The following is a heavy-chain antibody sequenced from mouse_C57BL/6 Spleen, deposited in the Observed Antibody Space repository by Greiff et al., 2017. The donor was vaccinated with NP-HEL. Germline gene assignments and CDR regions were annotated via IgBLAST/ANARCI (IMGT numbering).Heavy chain of an antibody. CDR3: ARDRDY. Sequence: VKLQESGPELVKPGASVKISCKASGYAFSSSWMNWVKQRPGKGLEWIGRIYPGDGDTNYNGKFKGKATLTADKSSSTAYMQLSSLTSEDSAVYFCARDRDYWGQGTTLTVSS. V-gene: IGHV1-82*01. J-gene: IGHJ2*01. CDR2: IYPGDGDT. CDR1: GYAFSSSW.